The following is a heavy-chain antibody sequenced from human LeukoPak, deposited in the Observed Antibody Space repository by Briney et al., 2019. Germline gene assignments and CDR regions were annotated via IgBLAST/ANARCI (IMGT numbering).Heavy chain of an antibody. V-gene: IGHV1-2*02. CDR1: GYPFTGYY. Sequence: ASVKVSCKASGYPFTGYYVHWVRQAPGHGLEWMGWINPRNGDTHSAQKLQGRVTMTTDTSTSTAYMELRSLRSDDTAVYYCARDLEYCSSTSCPRVDYWGQGTLVTVSS. J-gene: IGHJ4*02. CDR2: INPRNGDT. CDR3: ARDLEYCSSTSCPRVDY. D-gene: IGHD2-2*01.